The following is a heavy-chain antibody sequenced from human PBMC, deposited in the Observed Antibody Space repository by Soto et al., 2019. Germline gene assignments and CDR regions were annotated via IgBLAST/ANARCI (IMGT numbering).Heavy chain of an antibody. D-gene: IGHD2-15*01. CDR1: GGSISSGNYY. J-gene: IGHJ4*02. V-gene: IGHV4-30-4*01. CDR2: ISYSGST. CDR3: ATMGTPATGLYFFDY. Sequence: QVQLQESGPGLVKPSQTLSLTCTVSGGSISSGNYYWRWIRQPPGKGLEWIGFISYSGSTYYSTSLKSRDTISVDTSKSQFSLNLSFVTAADTAVYYCATMGTPATGLYFFDYWGQGSLVTVSS.